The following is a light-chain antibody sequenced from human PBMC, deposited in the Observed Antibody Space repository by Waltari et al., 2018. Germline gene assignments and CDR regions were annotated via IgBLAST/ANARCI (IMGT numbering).Light chain of an antibody. CDR1: QSISSY. CDR2: AAS. Sequence: DIQMTQSPSSLSASVGDRVTITCRASQSISSYLNWYQQKPGKAPKLLIYAASRLQSGVPSRFSGSGSGTDFTLTISSLQPVDFATYYCQQSYSTPYTFGQGTKLEIK. V-gene: IGKV1-39*01. J-gene: IGKJ2*01. CDR3: QQSYSTPYT.